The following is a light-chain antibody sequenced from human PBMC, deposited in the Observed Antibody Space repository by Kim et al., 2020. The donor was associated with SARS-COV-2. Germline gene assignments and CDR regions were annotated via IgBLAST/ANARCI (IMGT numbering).Light chain of an antibody. CDR2: WAS. J-gene: IGKJ1*01. V-gene: IGKV4-1*01. Sequence: DIVMTQSPDSLAVSLGERATINCKSSQSVLYSSNNKNYLAWYQQKPGQPPKLLIYWASTRESGVPDRFSGSGSGTDFTLTISSLQAEDVALYYCQRHYGTRRTFGQGTKVDIK. CDR1: QSVLYSSNNKNY. CDR3: QRHYGTRRT.